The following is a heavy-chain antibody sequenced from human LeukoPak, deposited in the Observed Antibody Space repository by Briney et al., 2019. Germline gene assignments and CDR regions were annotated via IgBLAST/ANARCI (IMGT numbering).Heavy chain of an antibody. Sequence: SSETLSLTCAVYGGSFSGYYWSWIRQPPGKGLEWIGEINHSGSTNYNPSLKSRVTISVDTSKNQFSLKLSSVTAADTAVYYCARPLGGSSIAARRFTFDIWGQGTMVTVSS. D-gene: IGHD6-6*01. V-gene: IGHV4-34*01. CDR2: INHSGST. CDR1: GGSFSGYY. J-gene: IGHJ3*02. CDR3: ARPLGGSSIAARRFTFDI.